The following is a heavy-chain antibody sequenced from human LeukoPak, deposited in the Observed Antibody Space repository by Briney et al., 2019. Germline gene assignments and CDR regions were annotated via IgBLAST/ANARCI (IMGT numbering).Heavy chain of an antibody. CDR3: ARGGDGYNQYYFDY. CDR1: GGTFSSYA. D-gene: IGHD5-24*01. CDR2: INPSGGST. V-gene: IGHV1-69*04. J-gene: IGHJ4*02. Sequence: SVKVSCKASGGTFSSYAISWVRQAPGQGLEWMGIINPSGGSTSYAQKFQGRVTITADKSTSTAYMELSSLRSEDTAVYYCARGGDGYNQYYFDYWGQGTLVTVSS.